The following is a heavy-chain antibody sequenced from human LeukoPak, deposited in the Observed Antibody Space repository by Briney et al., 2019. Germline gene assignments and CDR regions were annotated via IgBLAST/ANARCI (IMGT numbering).Heavy chain of an antibody. Sequence: GGSLRLSCAASEFTFSSYSMNWVRQAPGKGLEWVSSISSSSSYIYYADSVKGRFTISRDNAKNSLYLQMNSLRAEDTAVYYCAREEYSSGWALDYWGQGTLVTVSS. D-gene: IGHD6-19*01. CDR1: EFTFSSYS. V-gene: IGHV3-21*01. J-gene: IGHJ4*02. CDR3: AREEYSSGWALDY. CDR2: ISSSSSYI.